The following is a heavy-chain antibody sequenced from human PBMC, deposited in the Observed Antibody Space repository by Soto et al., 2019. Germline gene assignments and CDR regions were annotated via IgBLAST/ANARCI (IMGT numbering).Heavy chain of an antibody. CDR2: ITTSGDRS. CDR1: GFNFSSYA. V-gene: IGHV3-23*01. Sequence: EVQLLESGGRLIQPGGSLRLSCAASGFNFSSYAMSWIRQAPGKGPEWVAGITTSGDRSGYADSVKGRFTVSRDNSQNTMYLQLNSLRGDATAIYYCARGLEAGYYFANWGQGTLVTVSP. CDR3: ARGLEAGYYFAN. D-gene: IGHD3-22*01. J-gene: IGHJ4*02.